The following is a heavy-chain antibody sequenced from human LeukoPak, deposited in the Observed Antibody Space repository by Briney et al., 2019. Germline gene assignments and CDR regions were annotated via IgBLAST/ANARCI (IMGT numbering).Heavy chain of an antibody. J-gene: IGHJ4*02. D-gene: IGHD6-13*01. CDR1: KFTFSSYG. CDR3: AKDMTIGAADYYFDY. V-gene: IGHV3-30*18. CDR2: ISSDGRDK. Sequence: PGGSLRLSCVASKFTFSSYGMHWVRQAPGKGLEWVAVISSDGRDKHHADSVKGRFTISRDNAKNTLYLQMNSLRAEDSAVYYCAKDMTIGAADYYFDYWGQGTLVTVSS.